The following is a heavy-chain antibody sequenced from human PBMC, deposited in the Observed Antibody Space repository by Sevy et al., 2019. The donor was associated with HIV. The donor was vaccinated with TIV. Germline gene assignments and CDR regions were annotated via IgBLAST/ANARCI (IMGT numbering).Heavy chain of an antibody. CDR2: ISSSSSYI. CDR1: GFTFSSYS. J-gene: IGHJ4*02. Sequence: GGSLRLSCAASGFTFSSYSMNWVRQAPGKGLEWVSSISSSSSYIYNADSVKGRFTISRDNAKNSLYLQMNSLRVGDTAVYYCASEGYSSGYYYLWGQGTLVTVSS. CDR3: ASEGYSSGYYYL. V-gene: IGHV3-21*01. D-gene: IGHD3-22*01.